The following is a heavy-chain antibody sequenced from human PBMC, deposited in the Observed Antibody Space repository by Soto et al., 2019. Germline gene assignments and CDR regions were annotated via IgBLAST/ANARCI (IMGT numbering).Heavy chain of an antibody. Sequence: ASVKVSCKASGYTFTDYYIHWVRQAPGQGLEWMGWFNPKSGGTNYAQKFQGRVTMTRDTSISTAYMELSSPRSDDTAVYYCARAPTYSRGWYKVNDYFDYWGQGTPVTVSS. CDR2: FNPKSGGT. D-gene: IGHD6-19*01. CDR3: ARAPTYSRGWYKVNDYFDY. V-gene: IGHV1-2*02. J-gene: IGHJ4*02. CDR1: GYTFTDYY.